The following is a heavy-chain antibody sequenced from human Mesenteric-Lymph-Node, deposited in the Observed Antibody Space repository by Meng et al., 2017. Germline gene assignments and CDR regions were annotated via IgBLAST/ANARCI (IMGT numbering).Heavy chain of an antibody. J-gene: IGHJ4*02. CDR1: GYTFTSYD. CDR3: ARGDPETGSTDY. Sequence: ASVKVSCKASGYTFTSYDINWVRQATGQGLEWMGWMNPNSGNTGYAQKFQGRVTMTRNTSISTAYMELSSLRSDDTAVYYCARGDPETGSTDYWGQGTLVTVSS. CDR2: MNPNSGNT. V-gene: IGHV1-8*01. D-gene: IGHD1-7*01.